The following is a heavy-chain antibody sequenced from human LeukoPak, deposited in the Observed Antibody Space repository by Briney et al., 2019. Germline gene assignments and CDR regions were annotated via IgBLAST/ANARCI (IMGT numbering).Heavy chain of an antibody. CDR2: INPNSGET. CDR1: GYTFTDYY. J-gene: IGHJ4*02. V-gene: IGHV1-2*02. D-gene: IGHD4-11*01. Sequence: ASVKVSCKTSGYTFTDYYIHWVRQAPGQGLEWMGWINPNSGETTSAQEFQVRVTMTGDTSISTAYMELRRVTSDDTAVYYCARDRDYSNTERGFDYWGQGTLVTVSS. CDR3: ARDRDYSNTERGFDY.